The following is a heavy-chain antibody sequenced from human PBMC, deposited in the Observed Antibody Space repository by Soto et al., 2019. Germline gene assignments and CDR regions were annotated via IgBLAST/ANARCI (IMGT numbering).Heavy chain of an antibody. CDR1: GFTFSSDA. D-gene: IGHD6-13*01. V-gene: IGHV3-23*01. CDR3: AKGPSSWDS. J-gene: IGHJ5*02. CDR2: ITSSGGST. Sequence: GGSLRLSCAASGFTFSSDAMSWVRQAPGKGLEWVSAITSSGGSTYYADSVRGRFAISRDNSKNTLFLQMNSLRAEDTALYYCAKGPSSWDSWGQGTLVTVSS.